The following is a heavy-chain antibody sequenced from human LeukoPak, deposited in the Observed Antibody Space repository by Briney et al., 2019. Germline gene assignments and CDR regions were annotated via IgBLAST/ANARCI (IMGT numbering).Heavy chain of an antibody. D-gene: IGHD3-22*01. Sequence: SETLSLTCIVSGGSISSYYWSWIRQPAGKGLEWIGRIYTSGSTNYNPSLKSRVTMSVDTSKNQFSLKLSSVTAADTAVYYCARDPNYYDSSGYSDWGQGTLVTVSS. CDR2: IYTSGST. CDR1: GGSISSYY. V-gene: IGHV4-4*07. CDR3: ARDPNYYDSSGYSD. J-gene: IGHJ4*02.